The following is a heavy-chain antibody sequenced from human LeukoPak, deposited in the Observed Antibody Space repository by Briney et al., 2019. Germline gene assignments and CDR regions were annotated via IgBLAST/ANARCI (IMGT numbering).Heavy chain of an antibody. CDR1: GYSFTSYW. CDR3: ARRDGYCSSTSCYADYYYGMDV. V-gene: IGHV5-51*01. J-gene: IGHJ6*02. Sequence: GESLKISCKASGYSFTSYWIGWVRQVPGKGLEWMGIIYPGDSDTGYSPSFQGQVTISADKSISTAYLQWSSLKASDTAMYYCARRDGYCSSTSCYADYYYGMDVWGQGTTVTVSS. D-gene: IGHD2-2*01. CDR2: IYPGDSDT.